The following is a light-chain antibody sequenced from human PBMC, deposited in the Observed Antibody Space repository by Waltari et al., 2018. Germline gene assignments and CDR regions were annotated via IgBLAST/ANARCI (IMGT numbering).Light chain of an antibody. CDR1: QSVTSY. V-gene: IGKV3-11*01. J-gene: IGKJ1*01. CDR3: QQRSTWPPT. Sequence: EIVLTQSPATLSLSPGERATLSCRASQSVTSYLGWSQQKPGQAPRLLIYDASNRATGIPARFSGSGSGTDFTLTISSLEPEDFAVYYCQQRSTWPPTFGQGTKVEIK. CDR2: DAS.